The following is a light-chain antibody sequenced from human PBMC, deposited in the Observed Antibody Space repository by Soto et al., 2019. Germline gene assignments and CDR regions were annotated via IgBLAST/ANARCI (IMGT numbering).Light chain of an antibody. CDR2: GDG. J-gene: IGLJ3*02. Sequence: QSALTQPPSVSGAPGQRVTISCTGSTSNIGAGYDVHWYQQVPATAPKLLIYGDGKRPSGVPDRFSNSKSATSASLAITGLQAEDEADYYCQSYDTSLSTWVFGGGTKLTVL. CDR3: QSYDTSLSTWV. CDR1: TSNIGAGYD. V-gene: IGLV1-40*01.